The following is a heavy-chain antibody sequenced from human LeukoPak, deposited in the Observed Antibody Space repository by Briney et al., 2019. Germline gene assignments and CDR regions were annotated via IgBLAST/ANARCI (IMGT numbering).Heavy chain of an antibody. CDR3: AREKFDS. CDR1: GFTFNYFT. V-gene: IGHV3-30*14. J-gene: IGHJ5*01. CDR2: ISYDGRKL. Sequence: PGGSLRLSCAASGFTFNYFTMHWVRQAPGKGLEWVTGISYDGRKLYYGDSAKGRFTISRDNSNSLISLQMNNLTTEDTAAYYCAREKFDSWGQGTLVTVSP.